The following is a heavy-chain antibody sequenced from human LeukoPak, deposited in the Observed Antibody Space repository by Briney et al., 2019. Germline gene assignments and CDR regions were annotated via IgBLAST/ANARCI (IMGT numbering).Heavy chain of an antibody. CDR1: GYSFTSYW. V-gene: IGHV5-51*01. D-gene: IGHD1-26*01. CDR3: ARHGVVGATLPRPWYYYGMDV. Sequence: GESLKISCKGSGYSFTSYWIGWVRQMPGKGLEWMGIIYPGDSDTRYSPSFQGQVTISADKSISTAYLQWSSLKASDTAMYYCARHGVVGATLPRPWYYYGMDVWGQGTTVTVSS. CDR2: IYPGDSDT. J-gene: IGHJ6*02.